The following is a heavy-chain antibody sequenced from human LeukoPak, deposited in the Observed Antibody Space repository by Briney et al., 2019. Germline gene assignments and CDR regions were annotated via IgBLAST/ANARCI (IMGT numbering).Heavy chain of an antibody. V-gene: IGHV1-2*02. CDR3: ARDLEGYYDILTGYPEADY. J-gene: IGHJ4*02. D-gene: IGHD3-9*01. CDR2: INPNSGGT. Sequence: ASVKVSCKASGYTFTGYYMHWVRQAPGQGLEWMGWINPNSGGTKYAQKFQGRVTMTRDTSISTAYMELSRLRSDDTAVYYCARDLEGYYDILTGYPEADYWGQGTLVTVSS. CDR1: GYTFTGYY.